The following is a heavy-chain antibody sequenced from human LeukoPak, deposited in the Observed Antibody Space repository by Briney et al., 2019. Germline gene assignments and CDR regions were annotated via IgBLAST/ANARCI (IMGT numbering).Heavy chain of an antibody. D-gene: IGHD2-2*01. J-gene: IGHJ4*02. CDR2: ISGSDPGT. V-gene: IGHV3-23*01. Sequence: GGSLRLSCATSGFTFSYYAMSWVRRAPGKRLEWISAISGSDPGTYHADSIRGRFTISRDNSKSTLYLQMKSLGVEDTAVYYWAKGSLGHCSGTTCYPLDSWGQGTLVTVSS. CDR1: GFTFSYYA. CDR3: AKGSLGHCSGTTCYPLDS.